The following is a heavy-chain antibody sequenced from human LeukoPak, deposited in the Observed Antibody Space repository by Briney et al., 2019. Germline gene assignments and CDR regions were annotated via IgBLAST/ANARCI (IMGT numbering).Heavy chain of an antibody. Sequence: SETLSLTCIVSGGSINNYYWGWIRQPPGKGLEWIAYIYNSGSTDYNPSLKSGVTISAETPKNRFSLRLSSVTAADAAVYYCARYSYGGFYFDYWGQGILVTVSS. D-gene: IGHD5-18*01. CDR1: GGSINNYY. CDR2: IYNSGST. J-gene: IGHJ4*02. V-gene: IGHV4-59*08. CDR3: ARYSYGGFYFDY.